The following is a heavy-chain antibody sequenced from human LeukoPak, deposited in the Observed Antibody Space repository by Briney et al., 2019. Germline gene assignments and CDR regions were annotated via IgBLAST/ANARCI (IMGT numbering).Heavy chain of an antibody. D-gene: IGHD4-17*01. CDR2: MNPNSGNT. J-gene: IGHJ4*02. CDR1: GYTFTSYD. V-gene: IGHV1-8*01. Sequence: ASVTVSCKASGYTFTSYDINWVPQAPGQGLEWMGWMNPNSGNTVYAQKFQGRVTMTRNTSISTAYMELSSLRSEDTAVYYCARGHTVTLFDYWGQGTLVTVSS. CDR3: ARGHTVTLFDY.